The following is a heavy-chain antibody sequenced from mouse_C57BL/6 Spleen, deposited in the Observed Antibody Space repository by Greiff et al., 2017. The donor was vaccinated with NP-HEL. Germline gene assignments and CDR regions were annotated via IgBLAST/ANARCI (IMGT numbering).Heavy chain of an antibody. CDR2: IYPGDGDT. CDR3: ERFSRQPFDY. J-gene: IGHJ2*01. CDR1: GYAFSSSW. V-gene: IGHV1-82*01. Sequence: QVQLQQSGPELVKPGASVKISCKASGYAFSSSWMNWVKQRPGKGLEWIGRIYPGDGDTNYNGKFKGKATLTADTSSSTAYMQLSSLTSEDSAVYFCERFSRQPFDYWGQGTTLTVSS. D-gene: IGHD3-2*01.